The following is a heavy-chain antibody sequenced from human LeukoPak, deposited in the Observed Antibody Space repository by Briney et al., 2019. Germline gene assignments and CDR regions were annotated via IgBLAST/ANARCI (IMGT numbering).Heavy chain of an antibody. CDR1: GFTFSSYG. CDR2: ISGNGGRT. CDR3: AKDPNGDYVGTFDM. Sequence: GGSLRLSCAASGFTFSSYGMSWVRQAPGKGLEWVSFISGNGGRTDYAESVKGRFTISRENSKNTVYLQMNSLRDEDTATYYCAKDPNGDYVGTFDMWGQGTMVTVSA. D-gene: IGHD4-17*01. V-gene: IGHV3-23*01. J-gene: IGHJ3*02.